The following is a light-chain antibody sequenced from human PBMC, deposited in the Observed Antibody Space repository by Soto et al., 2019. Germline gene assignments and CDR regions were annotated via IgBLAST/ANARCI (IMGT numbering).Light chain of an antibody. CDR1: QSISGC. CDR2: DVS. CDR3: QQYDRYSLT. V-gene: IGKV1-5*01. J-gene: IGKJ4*01. Sequence: DIQITQSPSTLSASVGDRVTITCRASQSISGCLAWYQQKPGKAPKFLIYDVSSLESGVSSRFSGSGSGTEFTLMITGXQPDDFGTYYCQQYDRYSLTFGGGTKVDIK.